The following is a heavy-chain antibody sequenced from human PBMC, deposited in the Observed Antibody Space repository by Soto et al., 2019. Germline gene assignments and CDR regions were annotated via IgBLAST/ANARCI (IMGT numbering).Heavy chain of an antibody. V-gene: IGHV3-30-3*01. CDR2: ISYDGSNK. Sequence: QVQLVESGGGVVQPGRSLRLSCAASGFTFSSYAMHWVRQAPGKGLEWVAVISYDGSNKYYADSVKGRFTISRDNSKNTLYLQMNSLRAEDTAVYYCARDGLERLRFDYWGQGTLVTVSS. D-gene: IGHD1-1*01. CDR1: GFTFSSYA. CDR3: ARDGLERLRFDY. J-gene: IGHJ4*02.